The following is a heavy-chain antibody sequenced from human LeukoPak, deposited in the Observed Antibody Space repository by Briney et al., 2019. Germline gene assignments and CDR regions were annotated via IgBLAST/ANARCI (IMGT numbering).Heavy chain of an antibody. CDR3: AKGDSSSWYGNWFDP. V-gene: IGHV3-48*03. CDR1: GFTFSSYE. D-gene: IGHD6-13*01. J-gene: IGHJ5*02. CDR2: ISSSGSTI. Sequence: PGGSLRLSCAASGFTFSSYEMNWVRQAPGKGLEWVSYISSSGSTIYYADSVKGRFTISRDNAKNSLYLQMNGLRAEDMALYYCAKGDSSSWYGNWFDPWGQGTLVTVSS.